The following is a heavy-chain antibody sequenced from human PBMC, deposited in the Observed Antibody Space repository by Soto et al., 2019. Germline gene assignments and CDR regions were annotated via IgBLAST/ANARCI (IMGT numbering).Heavy chain of an antibody. D-gene: IGHD1-26*01. V-gene: IGHV1-18*01. CDR1: RYTFTSHG. CDR3: ARLLTEGATFREDAFDI. J-gene: IGHJ3*02. CDR2: ISTFNGKT. Sequence: QLVPSGGEVKKPGASVKVSCRSSRYTFTSHGISWVRQAPGQGLEWMGWISTFNGKTDYAQKFQDRVTMTADTRTNTVYMEVRSLRSDDTAVYYCARLLTEGATFREDAFDIWGPGTKVTVSS.